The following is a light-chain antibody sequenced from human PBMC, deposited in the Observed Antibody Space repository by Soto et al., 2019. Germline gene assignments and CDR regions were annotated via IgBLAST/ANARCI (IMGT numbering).Light chain of an antibody. CDR3: SSYTSSGIPV. J-gene: IGLJ2*01. CDR2: DVT. V-gene: IGLV2-14*01. Sequence: QSALTQPASVSGSPGQSITISCTGTSSDVGGYNYVSWYQQHPGKAPKLMIYDVTNRPSGVSNRFSGSKSGNTASLTISGLQAEDEADYYCSSYTSSGIPVFGGGTKVTVL. CDR1: SSDVGGYNY.